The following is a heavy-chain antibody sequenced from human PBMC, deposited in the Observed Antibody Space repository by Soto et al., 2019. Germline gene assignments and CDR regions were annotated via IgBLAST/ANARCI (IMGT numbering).Heavy chain of an antibody. CDR3: ARVGWGGVFDY. CDR2: IIPIFGTA. D-gene: IGHD3-10*01. Sequence: QVQLVQSGAEVKKPRSSMKVSCKASGGPFSNYAISWVRQAPGQGLEWMGGIIPIFGTANYAQKFQGRVTITADKSTSTAYMELSSLRSEDTAVYYCARVGWGGVFDYWGQGTLVTVSS. CDR1: GGPFSNYA. V-gene: IGHV1-69*06. J-gene: IGHJ4*02.